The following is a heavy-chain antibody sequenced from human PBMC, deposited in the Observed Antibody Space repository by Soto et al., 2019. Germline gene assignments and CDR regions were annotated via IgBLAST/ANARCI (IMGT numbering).Heavy chain of an antibody. D-gene: IGHD3-9*01. CDR1: GFTFNNYG. Sequence: QVQLVESGGGVVQPGKSLRLSCAASGFTFNNYGMHWIRQAPGKGLEWVAVISYDGRNEYYAGSVKGRFTISRDNSKDTVFLQMNSLRTDDTAIYYCARWRAAARNILRGHNFDYWGQGTLVTVSS. J-gene: IGHJ4*02. CDR2: ISYDGRNE. CDR3: ARWRAAARNILRGHNFDY. V-gene: IGHV3-30*19.